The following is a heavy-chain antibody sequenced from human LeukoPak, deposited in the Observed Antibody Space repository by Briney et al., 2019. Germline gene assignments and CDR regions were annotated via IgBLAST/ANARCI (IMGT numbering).Heavy chain of an antibody. J-gene: IGHJ4*02. CDR3: ASRPKDYSSSWFDY. CDR1: GYTFTGYY. CDR2: INPNSGGT. D-gene: IGHD6-13*01. V-gene: IGHV1-2*03. Sequence: LEASVKVSCKASGYTFTGYYMHWVRQAPGQGLEWMGWINPNSGGTNYAQKFQGRVTMTRDTSISTAYMELSRLRSDDTAVYYCASRPKDYSSSWFDYWGQGTLVTVSS.